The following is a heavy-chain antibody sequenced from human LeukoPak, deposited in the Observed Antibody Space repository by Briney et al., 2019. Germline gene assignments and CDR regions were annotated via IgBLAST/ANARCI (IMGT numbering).Heavy chain of an antibody. J-gene: IGHJ3*02. CDR3: ARHLGHRLLWFGEPLDI. CDR2: IYYTGGT. V-gene: IGHV4-39*01. Sequence: PSETLSLTCSVSGGSITSSSYYWGWIRQPPEKGLEWIGSIYYTGGTFYSPSLKSRVTISVDTSKNQFSLKLSSVTAADTAVYYCARHLGHRLLWFGEPLDIWGQGTMVTVSS. D-gene: IGHD3-10*01. CDR1: GGSITSSSYY.